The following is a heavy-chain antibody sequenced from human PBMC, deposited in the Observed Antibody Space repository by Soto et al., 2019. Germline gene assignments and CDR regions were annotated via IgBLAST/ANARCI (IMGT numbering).Heavy chain of an antibody. CDR1: GYSFTSYW. D-gene: IGHD2-21*02. V-gene: IGHV5-51*01. CDR3: MGSYGDSNYFYYGMDV. CDR2: INPGNSDT. J-gene: IGHJ6*02. Sequence: GESLRVSCKGSGYSFTSYWIGWVSKMPGKGLEWMGIINPGNSDTTYSPSFQGQVTISADNSINTAYLQWSSLRASDTAVYYCMGSYGDSNYFYYGMDVWGQGTTVTVSS.